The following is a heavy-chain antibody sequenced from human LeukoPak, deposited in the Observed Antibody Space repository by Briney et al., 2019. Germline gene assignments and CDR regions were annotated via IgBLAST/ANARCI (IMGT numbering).Heavy chain of an antibody. CDR1: GFTVSTNY. D-gene: IGHD6-13*01. CDR2: IYDIGTT. J-gene: IGHJ3*02. CDR3: ARVSELDDAFDI. V-gene: IGHV3-66*01. Sequence: GGSLRLSCAASGFTVSTNYMTWVRQTPEKGLEWVSVIYDIGTTYYADSVKGRFTISRDNAKNSLYLQMNSLRAEDTAVYYCARVSELDDAFDIWGQGTMVTVSS.